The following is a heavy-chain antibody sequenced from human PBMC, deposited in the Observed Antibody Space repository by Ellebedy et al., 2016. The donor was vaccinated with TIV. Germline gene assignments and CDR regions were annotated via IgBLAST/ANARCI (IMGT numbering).Heavy chain of an antibody. CDR2: IKQDGNEK. Sequence: GESLKISXAASGFTFSNFWMSWVRQAPGKGLEYVASIKQDGNEKYYADSVKGRFTISRDNSKNTLYLQMNSLRAEDTAVYYCATRGDYGGNTNYYYGMDVWGQGTTVTVSS. J-gene: IGHJ6*02. CDR3: ATRGDYGGNTNYYYGMDV. CDR1: GFTFSNFW. D-gene: IGHD4-23*01. V-gene: IGHV3-7*01.